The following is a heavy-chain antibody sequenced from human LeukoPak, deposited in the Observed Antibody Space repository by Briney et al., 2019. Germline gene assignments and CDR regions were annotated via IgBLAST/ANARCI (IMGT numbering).Heavy chain of an antibody. D-gene: IGHD3-3*01. J-gene: IGHJ4*02. Sequence: QPGGSLRLSCAASGFTFSSYWMHWVRQAPGKGLVWVSRINSDGSSTNYADSVKGRFTISRDNAKNTLYLQMNSLRAEDTAVYYCARDEMYYDFWRGSLLFDYWGQGTLVTVSS. CDR3: ARDEMYYDFWRGSLLFDY. CDR1: GFTFSSYW. CDR2: INSDGSST. V-gene: IGHV3-74*01.